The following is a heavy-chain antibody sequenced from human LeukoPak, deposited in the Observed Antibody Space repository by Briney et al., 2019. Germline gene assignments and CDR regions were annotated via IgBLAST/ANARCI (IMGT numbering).Heavy chain of an antibody. CDR3: ARGGWNKFDY. CDR1: GGSISSYY. D-gene: IGHD3-22*01. Sequence: SETLSLTCTVSGGSISSYYWSWIRQPPGKGLEWIGFIFYSGTTNYNPSLKSRVTISVDTSKNQFSLKLSSVAAADTAVYYCARGGWNKFDYWGQGTLVTVSS. V-gene: IGHV4-59*01. J-gene: IGHJ4*02. CDR2: IFYSGTT.